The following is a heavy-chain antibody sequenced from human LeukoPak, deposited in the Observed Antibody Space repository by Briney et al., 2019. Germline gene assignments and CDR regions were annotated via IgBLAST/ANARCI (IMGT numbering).Heavy chain of an antibody. CDR3: ARGVVAATFYYYMAV. V-gene: IGHV1-2*02. J-gene: IGHJ6*03. CDR2: INPQSGGT. Sequence: ASMKVSCKPSGYTFTGYYIQWVRQAPGQGLEWMGWINPQSGGTNYAQKFQGRVTMTRDTSISTAYMDLSRLRSDDTAVYYCARGVVAATFYYYMAVWGKGTTVTVSS. CDR1: GYTFTGYY. D-gene: IGHD2-15*01.